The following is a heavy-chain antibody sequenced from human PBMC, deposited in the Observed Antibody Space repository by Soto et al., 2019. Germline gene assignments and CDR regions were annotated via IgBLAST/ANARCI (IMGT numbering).Heavy chain of an antibody. D-gene: IGHD5-18*01. CDR1: GYSFSSYW. CDR2: IYPGDSDT. Sequence: GGSLKISCKGSGYSFSSYWIGWVRQMPGKSLEWMGVIYPGDSDTRYSPSFQGQVTISADKSISTAYLQWSSLKASDTAMYYCARQGIGYSYPYYYGMDVWGQGTTVTVSS. CDR3: ARQGIGYSYPYYYGMDV. J-gene: IGHJ6*02. V-gene: IGHV5-51*01.